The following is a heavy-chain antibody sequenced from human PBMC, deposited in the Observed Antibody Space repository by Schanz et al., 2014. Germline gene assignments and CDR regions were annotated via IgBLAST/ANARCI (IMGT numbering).Heavy chain of an antibody. D-gene: IGHD3-3*01. Sequence: EVQLVESGGGLAQPGGSLRLSCAASGITFSGYSMNWVRQAPGKGLEWVSYMSSSSSYTNYADSVKGRFTISRDNGETSVYLQINSLRVEDTAVYYCARFLARYQYYGVDVWGQGTTXIVSS. V-gene: IGHV3-48*04. CDR2: MSSSSSYT. CDR3: ARFLARYQYYGVDV. J-gene: IGHJ6*02. CDR1: GITFSGYS.